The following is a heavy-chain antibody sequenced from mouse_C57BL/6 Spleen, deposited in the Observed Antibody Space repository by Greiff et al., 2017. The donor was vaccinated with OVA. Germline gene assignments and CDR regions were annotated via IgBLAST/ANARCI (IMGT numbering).Heavy chain of an antibody. V-gene: IGHV5-16*01. J-gene: IGHJ2*01. CDR2: INYDGSST. CDR1: GFTFSDYY. D-gene: IGHD3-1*01. Sequence: EVKLMESEGGLVQPGSSMKLSCTASGFTFSDYYMAWVRQVPEKGLEWVANINYDGSSTYYLDSLKSRFIISRDNAKNILYLQMSSLKSEDTATYYCARGGMRGALDYWGQGTTLTVSS. CDR3: ARGGMRGALDY.